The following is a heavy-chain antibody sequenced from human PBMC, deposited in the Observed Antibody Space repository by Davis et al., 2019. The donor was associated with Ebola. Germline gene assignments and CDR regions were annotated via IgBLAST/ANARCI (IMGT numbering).Heavy chain of an antibody. CDR1: GGTFSSYA. V-gene: IGHV1-18*01. CDR3: ARDIVVVVAAVPGVDYYYGMDV. J-gene: IGHJ6*02. CDR2: ISAYNGNT. Sequence: ASVKVSCKASGGTFSSYAISWVRQAPGQGLEWMGGISAYNGNTNYAQKFQGRVTMTRDTSISTAYMELSRLRSDDTAVYYCARDIVVVVAAVPGVDYYYGMDVWGQGTTVTVSS. D-gene: IGHD2-15*01.